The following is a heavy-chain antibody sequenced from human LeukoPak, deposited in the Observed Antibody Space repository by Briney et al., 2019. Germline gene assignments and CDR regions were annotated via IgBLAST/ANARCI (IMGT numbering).Heavy chain of an antibody. D-gene: IGHD3-3*01. V-gene: IGHV1-69*13. CDR1: GGTFSSYA. CDR3: ARTGEWLLYSGFDY. Sequence: ASVKVSCKASGGTFSSYAISWLRQAPGQGLEWMGGIIPIFGTANYAQKFQGRVTITADESTSTAYMELSSRRSEDTAVYYCARTGEWLLYSGFDYWGQRTLVTVSS. J-gene: IGHJ4*02. CDR2: IIPIFGTA.